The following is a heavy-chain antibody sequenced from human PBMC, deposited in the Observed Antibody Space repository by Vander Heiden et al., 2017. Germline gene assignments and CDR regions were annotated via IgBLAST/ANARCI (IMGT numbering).Heavy chain of an antibody. CDR2: IYWNDLK. CDR3: AYHYWFFHV. CDR1: GFSLMTSGGG. Sequence: QIPLKESAPTLVKPRQTLTLTCTLCGFSLMTSGGGVGWLRQPPGKAPEWLALIYWNDLKRYSPSLNNRLFITMDTSKDQVVLTMTNMDPLDTATYYCAYHYWFFHVWGRGTLVTVSS. V-gene: IGHV2-5*01. J-gene: IGHJ2*01.